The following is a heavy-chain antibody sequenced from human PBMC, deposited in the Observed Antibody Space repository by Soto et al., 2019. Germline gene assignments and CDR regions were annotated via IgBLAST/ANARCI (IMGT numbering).Heavy chain of an antibody. CDR1: GYTFTSYG. V-gene: IGHV1-18*01. D-gene: IGHD2-2*01. CDR3: ARDPAYMVSPGIVVVPAANPEDYYYYMDV. J-gene: IGHJ6*03. Sequence: ASVKVSCKASGYTFTSYGISWVRQAPGQGLEWMGWISAYNGNTNYAQKLQGRVTMTTDTSTSTAYMELRSLRSDDTAVYYCARDPAYMVSPGIVVVPAANPEDYYYYMDVWGKGTTVTVSS. CDR2: ISAYNGNT.